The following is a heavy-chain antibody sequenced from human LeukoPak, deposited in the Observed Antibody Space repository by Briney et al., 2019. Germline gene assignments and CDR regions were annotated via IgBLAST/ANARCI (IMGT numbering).Heavy chain of an antibody. CDR3: AKARDSSGWYWFDP. D-gene: IGHD6-19*01. Sequence: GGSLRLSCAASGFTFSSYAMSWVRQAPGKGREWVSAISGGGGSIYYADSVRGRFTISRDNSKNTLYLQMNSLRAEDTAVYYCAKARDSSGWYWFDPWGQGTLVTVSS. CDR1: GFTFSSYA. CDR2: ISGGGGSI. V-gene: IGHV3-23*01. J-gene: IGHJ5*02.